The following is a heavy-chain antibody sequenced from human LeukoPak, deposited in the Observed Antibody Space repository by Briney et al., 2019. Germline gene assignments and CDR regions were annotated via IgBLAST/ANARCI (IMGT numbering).Heavy chain of an antibody. CDR2: IYTGGGT. D-gene: IGHD3-16*01. CDR3: ARDLYV. J-gene: IGHJ4*02. CDR1: GFVVRSHY. V-gene: IGHV3-66*01. Sequence: PGGSLRLSCAAAGFVVRSHYMAWVRQAPGRGLEWVSVIYTGGGTVYADSVEGRFTVSRDNSKNTVYLQMNSLRAEDTAVYFCARDLYVWGQGTLVTVSS.